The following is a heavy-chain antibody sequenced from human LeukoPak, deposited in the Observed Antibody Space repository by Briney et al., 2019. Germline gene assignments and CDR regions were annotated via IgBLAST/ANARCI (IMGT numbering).Heavy chain of an antibody. CDR3: AKVTCSSTSCYTRRYYFDY. CDR2: ISGSGGST. CDR1: GFTFSSYA. D-gene: IGHD2-2*02. J-gene: IGHJ4*02. V-gene: IGHV3-23*01. Sequence: GGSLRLSCAASGFTFSSYAMSWVRQAPGKGLEWVSAISGSGGSTYYADSVKGRFTISRDNSKNTLYLQMNSLRAEDTAVYYCAKVTCSSTSCYTRRYYFDYWGQGTLVTVSS.